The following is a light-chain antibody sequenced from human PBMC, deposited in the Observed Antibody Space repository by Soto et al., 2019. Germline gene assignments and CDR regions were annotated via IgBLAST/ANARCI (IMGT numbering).Light chain of an antibody. Sequence: ETLLTQSPTTLPLLPWQIATLSRRASRSVSMYLAWYQQKPGQAPRLLIYDASNRAPGVPARFSGSGFGTDFTLTISGLDPDDFAVYYCQSRTPWLTFGGGTKVDIK. CDR1: RSVSMY. J-gene: IGKJ4*01. CDR3: QSRTPWLT. V-gene: IGKV3-11*01. CDR2: DAS.